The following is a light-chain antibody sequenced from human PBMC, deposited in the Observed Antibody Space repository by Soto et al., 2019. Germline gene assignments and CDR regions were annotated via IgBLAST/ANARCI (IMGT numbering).Light chain of an antibody. CDR3: HQYGCSQRT. CDR2: GAS. J-gene: IGKJ2*01. V-gene: IGKV3-20*01. Sequence: ELVSTQSPATLFLAQGARATLSCSASQSVSSGYLAWYHPKPGQVPSLLIFGASSSANGIPDRFRGSVSWTGFLRSISRLEPVDLAGYYCHQYGCSQRTFAPGTQVEMK. CDR1: QSVSSGY.